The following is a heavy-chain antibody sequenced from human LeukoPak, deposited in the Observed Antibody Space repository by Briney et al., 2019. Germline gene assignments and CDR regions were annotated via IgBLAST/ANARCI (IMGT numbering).Heavy chain of an antibody. CDR1: GFPFNAYW. V-gene: IGHV3-7*03. J-gene: IGHJ4*02. CDR3: ARSLPYGTTWYGRSDF. D-gene: IGHD6-13*01. CDR2: IRQDGDTK. Sequence: GGSLRLSCAASGFPFNAYWMTWVRQAPGKGLEWVANIRQDGDTKYYVDSVKGRFTISRDNAMNSLYLQMNSLRAEDTAVYYCARSLPYGTTWYGRSDFWGQGTLVTVSS.